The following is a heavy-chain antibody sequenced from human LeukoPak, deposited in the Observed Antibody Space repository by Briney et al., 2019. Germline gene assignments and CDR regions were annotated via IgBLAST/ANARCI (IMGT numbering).Heavy chain of an antibody. D-gene: IGHD3-9*01. J-gene: IGHJ4*02. CDR2: IIPIFGTA. CDR1: GGTFSSYA. CDR3: ARGSYDILTGYYSL. V-gene: IGHV1-69*13. Sequence: ASVTVSCKASGGTFSSYAISWVRQAPGQGLEWMGGIIPIFGTANYAQKFQGRVTITADESTSTAYMELSSLRSEDTAVYYCARGSYDILTGYYSLWGQGTLVTVSS.